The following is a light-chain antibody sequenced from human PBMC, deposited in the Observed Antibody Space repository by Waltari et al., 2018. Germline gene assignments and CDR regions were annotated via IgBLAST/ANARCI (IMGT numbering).Light chain of an antibody. Sequence: DIQLTQSPSTLPASVGARVTITCRASPSVSNWLAWYQQKPGKAPKLLIYRASILESGVPSRFSGSGSGTEFTLTISSLQPEDFATYFCQHYNSYPLTFGGGTKVDI. J-gene: IGKJ4*01. CDR1: PSVSNW. V-gene: IGKV1-5*03. CDR3: QHYNSYPLT. CDR2: RAS.